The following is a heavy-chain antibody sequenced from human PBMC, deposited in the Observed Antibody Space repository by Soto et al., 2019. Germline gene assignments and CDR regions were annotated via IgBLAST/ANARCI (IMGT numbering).Heavy chain of an antibody. Sequence: LRLSCAASGFTFSSYDMNWVRQAPGKGLEWVSAIGVYANTYYADSVKGRFTISRDDSRNTVHLQLNSLRVDDTAVYYCAKESTVGSPGDYFDSWGRGTLVTVSS. CDR3: AKESTVGSPGDYFDS. J-gene: IGHJ4*02. V-gene: IGHV3-23*01. CDR2: IGVYANT. CDR1: GFTFSSYD. D-gene: IGHD1-26*01.